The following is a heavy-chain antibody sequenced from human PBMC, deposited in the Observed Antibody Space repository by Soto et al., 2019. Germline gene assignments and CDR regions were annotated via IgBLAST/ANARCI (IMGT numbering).Heavy chain of an antibody. CDR3: VEGSSTSHPYYFDY. CDR1: GFTFSSYA. D-gene: IGHD2-2*01. CDR2: ISGSGGGT. Sequence: GGSLRLSCAASGFTFSSYAMSWVRQAPEKGLDWVSAISGSGGGTYYADSVKGRFTISRDNSENTLYLQMNSLRAEDTAVYFCVEGSSTSHPYYFDYWARGALVTVSS. J-gene: IGHJ4*02. V-gene: IGHV3-23*01.